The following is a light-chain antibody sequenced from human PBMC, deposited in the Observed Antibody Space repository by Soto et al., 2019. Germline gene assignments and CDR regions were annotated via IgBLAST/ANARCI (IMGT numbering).Light chain of an antibody. CDR2: GAS. J-gene: IGKJ3*01. CDR1: QSVSSSY. V-gene: IGKV3-20*01. CDR3: QQYGTSPGLFT. Sequence: EIVLTQSPGTLSLSPGERATLSCRASQSVSSSYLAWYQQKPGQAPRLLIYGASSRATGIPDRFSGSGSGTDFTLTINRLEPEDFAVYYCQQYGTSPGLFTFVPGTKVDIK.